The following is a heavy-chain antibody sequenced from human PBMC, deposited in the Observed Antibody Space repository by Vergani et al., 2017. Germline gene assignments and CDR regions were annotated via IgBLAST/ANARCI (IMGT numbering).Heavy chain of an antibody. V-gene: IGHV3-21*01. Sequence: EVQLVESGGGLVKPGGSLRLSCAASGFTFSSYSMNWVRQAPGKGLEWVSSISSSSSYIYYADSVKGRFTISRDNAKNSLYLQMNSLRAEDTAVYYCARVQELYDFWSGYRVRYYYYMDVWGKGTTVTVSS. D-gene: IGHD3-3*01. CDR3: ARVQELYDFWSGYRVRYYYYMDV. CDR1: GFTFSSYS. CDR2: ISSSSSYI. J-gene: IGHJ6*03.